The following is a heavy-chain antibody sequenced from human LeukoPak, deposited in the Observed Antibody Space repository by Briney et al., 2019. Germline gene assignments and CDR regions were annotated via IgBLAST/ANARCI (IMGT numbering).Heavy chain of an antibody. D-gene: IGHD6-13*01. Sequence: PGGSLRLSCAASGITVGNNYFSWVRQAPGKGLEWVALIYSGGGTVYADSVKGRFTISRDNSKNTLYLQMGSLRAEDMAVYYCASIAAAGGMDVWGQGATVTVSS. CDR3: ASIAAAGGMDV. V-gene: IGHV3-53*05. J-gene: IGHJ6*02. CDR1: GITVGNNY. CDR2: IYSGGGT.